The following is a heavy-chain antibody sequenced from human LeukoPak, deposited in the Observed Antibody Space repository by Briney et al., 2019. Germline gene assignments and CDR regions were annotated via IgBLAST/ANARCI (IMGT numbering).Heavy chain of an antibody. V-gene: IGHV3-7*01. J-gene: IGHJ6*02. D-gene: IGHD5-18*01. CDR2: IKQDGSVK. CDR1: GLTFSSYW. Sequence: PGGSLRLSCAASGLTFSSYWMSWVRQAPGKGLEWVANIKQDGSVKYYVDSVKGRFTISRDNAKNSLYLQMNSLRAEDTAVYYCARDNTDTYSYYYGMDVWGQGTTVTVSS. CDR3: ARDNTDTYSYYYGMDV.